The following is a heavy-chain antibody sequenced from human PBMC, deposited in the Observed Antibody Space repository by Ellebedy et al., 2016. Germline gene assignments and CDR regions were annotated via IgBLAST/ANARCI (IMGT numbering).Heavy chain of an antibody. J-gene: IGHJ5*02. CDR3: ARILKQYYDFWSGSTPNWFDP. V-gene: IGHV4-34*01. Sequence: SETLSLXCAVYGGSFSGYYWSWIRQPPGKGLEWIGEINHSGSTNYNPSLKSQVTISVDTSKNQFSLKLSSVTAADTAVYYCARILKQYYDFWSGSTPNWFDPWGQGTLVTVSS. D-gene: IGHD3-3*01. CDR2: INHSGST. CDR1: GGSFSGYY.